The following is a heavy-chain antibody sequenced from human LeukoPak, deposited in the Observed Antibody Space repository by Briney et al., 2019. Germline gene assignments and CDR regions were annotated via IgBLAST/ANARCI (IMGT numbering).Heavy chain of an antibody. Sequence: GGSLRLSCAASGFTFSSYGMHWVRQAPGKGLDWVTFIRYDGGDKSYADSVKGRFTVSRDNSKNTLSLQLDSLRPDDTAVYYCAKDIRLTNDYYYYMDVWGKGTTVTVSS. CDR2: IRYDGGDK. D-gene: IGHD2-21*01. CDR1: GFTFSSYG. V-gene: IGHV3-30*02. J-gene: IGHJ6*03. CDR3: AKDIRLTNDYYYYMDV.